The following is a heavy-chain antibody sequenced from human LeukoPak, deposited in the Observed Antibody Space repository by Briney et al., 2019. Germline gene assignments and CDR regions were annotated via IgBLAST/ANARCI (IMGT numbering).Heavy chain of an antibody. CDR2: ISGSGSDK. D-gene: IGHD3-22*01. J-gene: IGHJ4*02. CDR1: GFTFRDHY. Sequence: GGSLRLSCGASGFTFRDHYMTWIRQAPGKGLEWVSSISGSGSDKFYSNSVKGRFSVSRDNVKNSLYLELTTLRAGDTAVYYCANSPSYSSGRFLNWGQGVLVTVSS. V-gene: IGHV3-11*04. CDR3: ANSPSYSSGRFLN.